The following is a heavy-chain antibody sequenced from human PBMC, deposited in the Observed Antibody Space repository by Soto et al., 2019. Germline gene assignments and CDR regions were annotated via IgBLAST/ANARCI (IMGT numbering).Heavy chain of an antibody. D-gene: IGHD3-10*01. Sequence: PGGSLRLSCAASGFTFSSYAMHWVRQAPGKGLEWVAVISYDGSNKYYADSVKGRFTISRDNSKNTLYLQMNSLRAEDTAVYYCARAGTAHYYYYYGMDVWGQGTTVTVSS. V-gene: IGHV3-30-3*01. CDR2: ISYDGSNK. CDR3: ARAGTAHYYYYYGMDV. CDR1: GFTFSSYA. J-gene: IGHJ6*02.